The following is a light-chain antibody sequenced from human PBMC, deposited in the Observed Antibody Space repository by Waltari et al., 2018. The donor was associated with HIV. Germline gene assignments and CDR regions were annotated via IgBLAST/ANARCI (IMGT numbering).Light chain of an antibody. Sequence: DIRMTQSPSSLSASVGDRVTITCQASQDIDNYLNWYQQKPGKAPKLLIYDTSNLETGVPSRFSGSASGTDFTFTISSLQPEDIATYYCQQYDNLPLATFGGGTKVEIK. CDR3: QQYDNLPLAT. CDR1: QDIDNY. CDR2: DTS. V-gene: IGKV1-33*01. J-gene: IGKJ4*01.